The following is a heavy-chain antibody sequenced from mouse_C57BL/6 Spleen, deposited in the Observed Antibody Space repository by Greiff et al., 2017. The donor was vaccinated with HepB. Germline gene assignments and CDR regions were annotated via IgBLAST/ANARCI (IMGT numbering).Heavy chain of an antibody. CDR3: ARGEGNYYAMDY. D-gene: IGHD2-1*01. Sequence: EVKLVESGPGMVKPSQSLSLTCTVTGYSITSGYDWHWIRHFPGNTLEWMGYISYSGSTNYNPSLKSRISITHDTSKNHFFLKLNSVTTEDTATYYCARGEGNYYAMDYWGQGTSVTVSS. CDR1: GYSITSGYD. CDR2: ISYSGST. J-gene: IGHJ4*01. V-gene: IGHV3-1*01.